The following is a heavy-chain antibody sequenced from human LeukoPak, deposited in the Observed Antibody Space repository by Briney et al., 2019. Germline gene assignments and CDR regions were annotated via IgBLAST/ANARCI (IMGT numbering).Heavy chain of an antibody. CDR3: ARADLNGGSYFGS. CDR1: GFTFSSYW. V-gene: IGHV3-74*01. CDR2: INSDGSRT. Sequence: GGSLRLSCAASGFTFSSYWMHWVRQVPGKGLVWVSRINSDGSRTNYADSVTGRFTISRVNAKNTLFLQLNSLRVEDTAVYYCARADLNGGSYFGSWGQGTLVTVSS. D-gene: IGHD1-26*01. J-gene: IGHJ5*02.